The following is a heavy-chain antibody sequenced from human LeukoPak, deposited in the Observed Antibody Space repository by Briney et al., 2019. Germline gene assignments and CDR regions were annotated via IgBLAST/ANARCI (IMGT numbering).Heavy chain of an antibody. J-gene: IGHJ4*02. D-gene: IGHD5-24*01. CDR2: ISGSGGST. V-gene: IGHV3-23*01. CDR3: AKDSLGFVEMATLLDY. Sequence: PGGSLRLSCAASGFTFSSYAMSWVRQAPGKGLEWVSAISGSGGSTYYADSVKGRFTISRDNSKNTLYLQMNSLRAEDTAVYYCAKDSLGFVEMATLLDYWGQGTLVTVSP. CDR1: GFTFSSYA.